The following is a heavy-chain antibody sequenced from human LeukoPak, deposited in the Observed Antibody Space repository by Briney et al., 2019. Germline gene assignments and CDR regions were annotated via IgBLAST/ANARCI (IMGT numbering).Heavy chain of an antibody. CDR2: IYTSGST. J-gene: IGHJ6*02. V-gene: IGHV4-4*07. CDR1: GGSISSYY. D-gene: IGHD5-24*01. Sequence: SETLSLTCTVSGGSISSYYWSWIRQPAGKGLEWIGRIYTSGSTNYNPSLKSRVTMSVDTSKNQFSLKLSSVTAADTAVYYCARDRAPDGYNQYYYYYYGMDVWGQGTTVTVSS. CDR3: ARDRAPDGYNQYYYYYYGMDV.